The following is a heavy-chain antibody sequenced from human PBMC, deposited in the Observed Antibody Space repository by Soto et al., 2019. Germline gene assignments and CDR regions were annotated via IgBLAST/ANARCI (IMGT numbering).Heavy chain of an antibody. CDR1: GFNFKKFA. CDR2: ISCCGGST. D-gene: IGHD6-19*01. V-gene: IGHV3-23*01. CDR3: AKADGEQWLIPHLDN. J-gene: IGHJ4*02. Sequence: EVHLLESGGGVVQPGGSLRLSCEASGFNFKKFAMGWVRQAPREGLEWVSGISCCGGSTSYADSVKGRFTLARDDSKNTLSLHLNSLRFEDTARYFCAKADGEQWLIPHLDNWGQGTLVTVS.